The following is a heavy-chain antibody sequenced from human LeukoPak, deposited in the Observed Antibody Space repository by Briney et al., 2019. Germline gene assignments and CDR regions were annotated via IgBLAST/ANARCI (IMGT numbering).Heavy chain of an antibody. D-gene: IGHD5-18*01. CDR1: GGSISSGSYY. Sequence: SETLSLTCTVSGGSISSGSYYWSWIRQPAGKGLEWIGRIYTSGSTNYNPSLKSRVTISVDTSKNQFSLKLSSVTAADTAVYYCARGLGYSYGPFDYWGQGTLVTVSS. CDR3: ARGLGYSYGPFDY. CDR2: IYTSGST. V-gene: IGHV4-61*02. J-gene: IGHJ4*02.